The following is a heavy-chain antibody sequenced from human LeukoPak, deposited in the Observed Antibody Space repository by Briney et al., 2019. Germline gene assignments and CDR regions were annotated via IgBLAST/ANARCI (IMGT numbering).Heavy chain of an antibody. J-gene: IGHJ6*03. D-gene: IGHD3-16*01. Sequence: KSSETLSLTCAVYGGSFSGCYWSWIRQPPGKGLEWIGEINHSGSTNYNPSLKSRVTISVDTSKNQFSLKLSSVTAADTAVYYCAREEHMGDYYYYMDVWGKGTTVTVSS. V-gene: IGHV4-34*01. CDR2: INHSGST. CDR3: AREEHMGDYYYYMDV. CDR1: GGSFSGCY.